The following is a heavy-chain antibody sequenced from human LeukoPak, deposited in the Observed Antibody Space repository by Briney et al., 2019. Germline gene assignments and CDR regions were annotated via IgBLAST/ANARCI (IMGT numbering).Heavy chain of an antibody. CDR3: ARQVNSMVRGIMYFDY. V-gene: IGHV4-59*08. Sequence: PSETLSLTCTVSGDSISSYYWSWVRQPPGKGLEWIAYVYYTGITNYNPSLKSRVTISVDTSKNQFSLTLTSVTAADTAVYYCARQVNSMVRGIMYFDYWGQGTLVTVSS. J-gene: IGHJ4*02. CDR1: GDSISSYY. D-gene: IGHD3-10*01. CDR2: VYYTGIT.